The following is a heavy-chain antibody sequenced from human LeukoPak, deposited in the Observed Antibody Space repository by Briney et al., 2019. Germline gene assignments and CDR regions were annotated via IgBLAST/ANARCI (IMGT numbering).Heavy chain of an antibody. CDR3: AKEFNRGLPDY. V-gene: IGHV3-30*18. J-gene: IGHJ4*02. D-gene: IGHD2-21*01. CDR2: ISYDGSNE. Sequence: GGSLRFSCAASGFTFSTYGMHWVRQAPGMGLEWVAVISYDGSNEYYADSVKGRFTISRDNSKNTLYLQMSSLRAEDTAVYYCAKEFNRGLPDYWGQGTLVTVPS. CDR1: GFTFSTYG.